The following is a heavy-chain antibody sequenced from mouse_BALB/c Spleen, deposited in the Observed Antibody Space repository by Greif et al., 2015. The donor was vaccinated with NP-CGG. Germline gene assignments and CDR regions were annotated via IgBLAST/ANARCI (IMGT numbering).Heavy chain of an antibody. CDR2: IWSDGST. Sequence: QVQLKQSGPDLVAPSQSLSITCTVSGFSLTSYGVHWVRQPPGKGLEWLVVIWSDGSTTYNSALKSRLSISKDNSKSXVFLKMNSLQTDVTAMYYCARHHYGSSYYYAMDYWGQGTSVTVSS. CDR1: GFSLTSYG. CDR3: ARHHYGSSYYYAMDY. V-gene: IGHV2-6-2*01. D-gene: IGHD1-1*01. J-gene: IGHJ4*01.